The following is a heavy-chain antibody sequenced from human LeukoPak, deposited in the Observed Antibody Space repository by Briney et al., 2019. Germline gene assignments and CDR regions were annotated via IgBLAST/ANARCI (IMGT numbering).Heavy chain of an antibody. J-gene: IGHJ3*02. D-gene: IGHD3-9*01. CDR1: GGSISSYY. CDR3: AREQRVLYGILTGYYEEDAFDI. V-gene: IGHV4-59*01. CDR2: IYYSGST. Sequence: PSETLSLTCTVSGGSISSYYWSWIRQPPGKGLEWIGYIYYSGSTNYNPSLKSRVTISVDTSKNQFSLKLSSVTAADTAVYYCAREQRVLYGILTGYYEEDAFDIWGQGTMVTVSS.